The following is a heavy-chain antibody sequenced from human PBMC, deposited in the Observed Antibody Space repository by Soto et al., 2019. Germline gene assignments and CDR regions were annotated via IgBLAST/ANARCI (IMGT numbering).Heavy chain of an antibody. CDR3: ARYRREAVAGYTLDN. V-gene: IGHV4-59*01. Sequence: TLSLTCTVSGGSISSNYWSWIRQPPGKGLEWIGYVYNSGSTNYNPSLKSRVTISEDTSKSQFSLKVNSMTAADTAVYYCARYRREAVAGYTLDNWGQGILVTVS. CDR2: VYNSGST. D-gene: IGHD6-13*01. J-gene: IGHJ4*02. CDR1: GGSISSNY.